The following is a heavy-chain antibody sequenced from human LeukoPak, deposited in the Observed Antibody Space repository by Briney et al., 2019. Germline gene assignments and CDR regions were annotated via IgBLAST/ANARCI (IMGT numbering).Heavy chain of an antibody. CDR1: GYTFTGYY. J-gene: IGHJ4*02. CDR3: ARADVVVVVAAPLDY. V-gene: IGHV1-18*04. CDR2: VSAYNGNT. Sequence: ASVKVSCKASGYTFTGYYMHWVRQAPGQGLEWMGWVSAYNGNTNYAQKLQGRVTMTTDTSTSTAYMELRSLRSDDTAVYYCARADVVVVVAAPLDYWGQGTLVTVSS. D-gene: IGHD2-15*01.